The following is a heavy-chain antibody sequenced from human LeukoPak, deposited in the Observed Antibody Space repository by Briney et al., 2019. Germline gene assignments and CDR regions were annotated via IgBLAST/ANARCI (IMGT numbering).Heavy chain of an antibody. CDR3: AKDSEGTMVQGVMDEGYFDY. CDR1: GFTFDDYA. J-gene: IGHJ4*02. CDR2: ISWNSGSI. Sequence: GGSLRLSCAASGFTFDDYAMHWVRQAPGKGLEWVSGISWNSGSIGYADSVKGRFTISRDNAKNSLYLQMNSLGAEDTALYYCAKDSEGTMVQGVMDEGYFDYWGQGTLVTVSS. D-gene: IGHD3-10*01. V-gene: IGHV3-9*01.